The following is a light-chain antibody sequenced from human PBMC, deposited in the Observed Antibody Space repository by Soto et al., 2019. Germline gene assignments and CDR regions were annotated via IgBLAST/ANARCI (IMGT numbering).Light chain of an antibody. J-gene: IGKJ1*01. Sequence: DIQMTQSPSSLSASVGDRVTITCRASQSISTYLNWYQQQPGKAPKVLIYGASNLQSGVPSRFSGSGSGTDFTLTINSLHPEDFATYYCQQSHTIPAWTFGQGTKVDI. CDR3: QQSHTIPAWT. V-gene: IGKV1-39*01. CDR1: QSISTY. CDR2: GAS.